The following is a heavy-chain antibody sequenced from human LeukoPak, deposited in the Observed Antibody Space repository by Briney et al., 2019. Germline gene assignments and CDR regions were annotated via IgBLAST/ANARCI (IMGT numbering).Heavy chain of an antibody. Sequence: GRSLRLSCAASGFTFSSYGMHWVRQAPGKGLEWVAVIWYDGSNKYYADSVKGRFTISRDNSKNTLYLQMNSLRAEDTAVYYCARDHTAYDSSVFHWGQGTLVTVSS. V-gene: IGHV3-33*01. CDR2: IWYDGSNK. CDR1: GFTFSSYG. D-gene: IGHD3-22*01. CDR3: ARDHTAYDSSVFH. J-gene: IGHJ4*02.